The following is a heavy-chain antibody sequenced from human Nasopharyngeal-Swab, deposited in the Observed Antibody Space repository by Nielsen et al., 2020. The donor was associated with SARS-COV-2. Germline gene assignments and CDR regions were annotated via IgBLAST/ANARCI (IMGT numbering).Heavy chain of an antibody. V-gene: IGHV3-20*01. CDR2: INWNGGST. J-gene: IGHJ4*02. CDR1: GFTFDDYG. CDR3: ARDQGEWELLFDN. D-gene: IGHD1-26*01. Sequence: GESLKISCAASGFTFDDYGMSWVRQAPGKGLEWVSGINWNGGSTGYADSVKGRFTISRDNAKNSLYLQMNSLRAEDTALYHCARDQGEWELLFDNWGQGTLVTVSS.